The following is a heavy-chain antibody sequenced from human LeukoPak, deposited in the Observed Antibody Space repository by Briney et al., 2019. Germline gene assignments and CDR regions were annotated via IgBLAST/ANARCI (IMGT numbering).Heavy chain of an antibody. J-gene: IGHJ5*02. V-gene: IGHV4-34*01. D-gene: IGHD3-3*01. CDR3: ATLFLHAPLITIFGTVAVP. Sequence: SETLSLTCAVYGGSFSGYYWSWIRQPPGKGLEWIGEINHSGSTNYNPSLKSRVTISVDTSKNQFSLKLSSVTAADTAVYYCATLFLHAPLITIFGTVAVPWGQGTLVTVSS. CDR1: GGSFSGYY. CDR2: INHSGST.